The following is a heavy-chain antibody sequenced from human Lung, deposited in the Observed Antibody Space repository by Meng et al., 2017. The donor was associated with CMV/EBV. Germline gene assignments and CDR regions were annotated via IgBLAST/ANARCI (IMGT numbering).Heavy chain of an antibody. CDR3: AKDPVPAALYYFDY. CDR1: GFTFSSYA. J-gene: IGHJ4*02. D-gene: IGHD2-2*01. V-gene: IGHV3-23*01. Sequence: GGXXRLSCAASGFTFSSYAMSWVRQAPGKGLEWVSAISGSGGSTYYADPVKGRFTISRDNSKNTLYLQMNSLRAEDTAVYYCAKDPVPAALYYFDYWAQGTXVTVSS. CDR2: ISGSGGST.